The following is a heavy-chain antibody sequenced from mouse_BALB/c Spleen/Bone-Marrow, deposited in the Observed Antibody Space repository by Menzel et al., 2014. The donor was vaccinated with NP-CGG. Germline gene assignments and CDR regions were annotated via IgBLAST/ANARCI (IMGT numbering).Heavy chain of an antibody. D-gene: IGHD2-4*01. CDR2: IYPGSSSS. J-gene: IGHJ2*01. CDR1: GYTFTSYW. V-gene: IGHV1S22*01. Sequence: LQQPGSELVRPGASVKLSCKASGYTFTSYWMHWVKQRPGQGPEWIGNIYPGSSSSNYDEKFKSKATLTVDTSSSTAYMQLTSLTSEDSAIYYCTRWGLRRIDYWGQGTTLTVSS. CDR3: TRWGLRRIDY.